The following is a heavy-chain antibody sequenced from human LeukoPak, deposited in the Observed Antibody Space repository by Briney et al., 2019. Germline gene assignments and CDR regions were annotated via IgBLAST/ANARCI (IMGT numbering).Heavy chain of an antibody. D-gene: IGHD1-7*01. CDR3: AREGRLNYAPTIRNSVAGPSFDY. CDR1: GYTFTSYY. J-gene: IGHJ4*02. CDR2: INPSGGST. Sequence: ASVKVSCKASGYTFTSYYMHWVRQAPGQGLEWVGIINPSGGSTSYAQKFQGRVTMTRDTSTSTVYMELSSLRSEDTAVYYCAREGRLNYAPTIRNSVAGPSFDYWGQGTLVTVSS. V-gene: IGHV1-46*01.